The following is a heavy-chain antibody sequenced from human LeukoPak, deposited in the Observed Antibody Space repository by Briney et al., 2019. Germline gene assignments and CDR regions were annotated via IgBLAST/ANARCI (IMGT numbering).Heavy chain of an antibody. J-gene: IGHJ4*02. CDR3: TGSSPTRNPSAAGY. Sequence: GGSLRLSCTASGFTFGDYAMSWLRQAPGKGLEWVGFIRSKAYGGTTEYAASVKGRFTISRDDSKSIAYLQMNSLKTEDTAVYYCTGSSPTRNPSAAGYWGQGTLVTVSS. CDR1: GFTFGDYA. D-gene: IGHD1-14*01. V-gene: IGHV3-49*03. CDR2: IRSKAYGGTT.